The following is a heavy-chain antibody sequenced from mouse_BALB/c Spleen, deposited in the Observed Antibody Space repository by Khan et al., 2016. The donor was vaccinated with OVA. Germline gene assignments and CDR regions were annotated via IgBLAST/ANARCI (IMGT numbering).Heavy chain of an antibody. Sequence: EVMLVESGGGLVRPGGSLKLSCAASGFSFSSYSMSWVRQTPEKRLQWVATISSGGSYTYYPDSVRGRFTISRDNAHNTLYLQMSSLKSEDTAMYYCARHRGYYCINPYFDYWGQGTTLTVSA. CDR3: ARHRGYYCINPYFDY. D-gene: IGHD2-3*01. J-gene: IGHJ2*01. CDR1: GFSFSSYS. CDR2: ISSGGSYT. V-gene: IGHV5-6-4*01.